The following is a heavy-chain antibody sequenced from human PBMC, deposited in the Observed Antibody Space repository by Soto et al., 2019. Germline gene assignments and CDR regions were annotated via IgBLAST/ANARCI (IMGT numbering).Heavy chain of an antibody. J-gene: IGHJ5*02. CDR1: GFSLSTSGVG. CDR3: AHALYYDILTGYYWFDP. D-gene: IGHD3-9*01. Sequence: SGPTLVNPTQTLTLTCTFSGFSLSTSGVGVGWIRQPPGKALEWLALIYWDDDKRYSPSLKSRLTITKDTSKNQVVLTMTNMDPVDTATYYCAHALYYDILTGYYWFDPWGQGTLVTVSS. V-gene: IGHV2-5*02. CDR2: IYWDDDK.